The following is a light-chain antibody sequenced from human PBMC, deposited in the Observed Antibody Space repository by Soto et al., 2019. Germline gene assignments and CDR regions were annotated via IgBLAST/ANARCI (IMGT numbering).Light chain of an antibody. J-gene: IGKJ5*01. CDR1: QSISTF. CDR3: QQYTGPPPT. CDR2: AAS. V-gene: IGKV1-39*02. Sequence: DIQMTQSPSFLSASAGDRVTIFCRASQSISTFLHWYQQKPGKAPKLLIYAASKLESGVPSRFGGSGSGTDFTLTITRLEPEDSAVYFCQQYTGPPPTFGQGTHWRL.